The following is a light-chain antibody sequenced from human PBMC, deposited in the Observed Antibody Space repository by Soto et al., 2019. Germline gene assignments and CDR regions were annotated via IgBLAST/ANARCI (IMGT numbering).Light chain of an antibody. J-gene: IGLJ1*01. CDR1: SSDVGDYNY. CDR3: TSYTSYSTYV. CDR2: EVN. V-gene: IGLV2-14*01. Sequence: QSALTQPASVSGSPGQSITISCTGTSSDVGDYNYVSWYQQHPGKAPKLMIYEVNYRPSGVSYRFSGSKSGNTGSLTISGLQAEDEADYYCTSYTSYSTYVFGSGTKLTVL.